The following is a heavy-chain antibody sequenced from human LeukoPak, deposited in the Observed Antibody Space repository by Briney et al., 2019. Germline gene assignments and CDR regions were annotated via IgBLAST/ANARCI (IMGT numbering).Heavy chain of an antibody. CDR2: VRYDGYNK. V-gene: IGHV3-30*02. J-gene: IGHJ4*02. CDR1: GFNFRSYG. CDR3: AKGYSDYFDY. D-gene: IGHD4-11*01. Sequence: PGGSLRLSCAASGFNFRSYGIHCVRQAPGRGLEWVAFVRYDGYNKYYGDFVKGRFTISRDNSKDTLYLQMDSLRAEDTAVYYCAKGYSDYFDYWGQGTLVTVSS.